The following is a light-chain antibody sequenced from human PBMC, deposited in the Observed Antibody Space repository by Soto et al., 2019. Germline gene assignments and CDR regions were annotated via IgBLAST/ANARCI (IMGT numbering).Light chain of an antibody. J-gene: IGKJ1*01. CDR3: QQYGSSPRT. Sequence: EILLTQSPGTLSLSPGERATLSCRASQSVSSSYLAWYQQKPGQAPRLLIYGASSRATGIPDRFSGSGSGTDFTLTISRLEPEDFAVYSSQQYGSSPRTFGQGTKVEIK. V-gene: IGKV3-20*01. CDR2: GAS. CDR1: QSVSSSY.